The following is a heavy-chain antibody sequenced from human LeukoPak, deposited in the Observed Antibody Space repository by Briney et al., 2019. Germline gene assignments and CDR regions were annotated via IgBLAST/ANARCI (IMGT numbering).Heavy chain of an antibody. D-gene: IGHD3-22*01. V-gene: IGHV4-4*09. J-gene: IGHJ4*02. CDR2: IYCSGST. CDR1: GGSISSYY. Sequence: SEGLSLTCTVSGGSISSYYWSWIRQPPGKRLEWIGNIYCSGSTDYNLALKSRVTISVDTSKNEFSLNLSSVTAEDTAMYYCARGGSNGYYGSFDYWGQGTLVTVSS. CDR3: ARGGSNGYYGSFDY.